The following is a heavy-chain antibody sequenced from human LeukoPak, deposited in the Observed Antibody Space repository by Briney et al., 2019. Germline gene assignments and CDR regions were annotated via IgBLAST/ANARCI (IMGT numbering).Heavy chain of an antibody. CDR2: ISSSGSTI. D-gene: IGHD6-13*01. CDR1: GFTFSSYE. CDR3: ARDSGSSWLYYYYYMDV. Sequence: GGSLRLSCAASGFTFSSYEMNWVRQAPGKGLDWVSYISSSGSTIYYADSVKGRFTISRDNAKNSLYLQMNSLRAEDTAVYYCARDSGSSWLYYYYYMDVWGKGTTVTVSS. V-gene: IGHV3-48*03. J-gene: IGHJ6*03.